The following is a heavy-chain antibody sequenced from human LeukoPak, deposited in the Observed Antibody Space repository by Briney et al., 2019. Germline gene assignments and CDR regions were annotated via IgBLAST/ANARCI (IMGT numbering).Heavy chain of an antibody. J-gene: IGHJ4*02. Sequence: QSGGSLRLSCAASGFSVSSNYMTWVRQAPGKGLEWVSIIYSDYSGGSTYYADPVKGRFTISRDNSKNMLYLQMNSLRAEDTAVYSCARGTVTAPDYWGQGTLVTVSS. CDR2: IYSDYSGGST. V-gene: IGHV3-53*01. D-gene: IGHD4-17*01. CDR1: GFSVSSNY. CDR3: ARGTVTAPDY.